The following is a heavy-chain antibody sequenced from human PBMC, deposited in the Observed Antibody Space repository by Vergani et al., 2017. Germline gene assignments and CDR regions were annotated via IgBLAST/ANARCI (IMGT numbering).Heavy chain of an antibody. Sequence: QVQLVESGGGVVQPGRSLSLSCAASGFTFSSYGMHWVRQAPGKGLEWVAVIWYDGSNKYYADSVKGRFTISRDNSKNTLYLQMNSLRAEDTAVYYCAREYSSSAARLYYFDYWGQGTLVTVSS. J-gene: IGHJ4*02. V-gene: IGHV3-33*01. CDR1: GFTFSSYG. CDR3: AREYSSSAARLYYFDY. CDR2: IWYDGSNK. D-gene: IGHD6-6*01.